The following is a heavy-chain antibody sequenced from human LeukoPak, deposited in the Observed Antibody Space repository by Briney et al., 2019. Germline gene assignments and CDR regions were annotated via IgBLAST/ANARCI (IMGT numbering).Heavy chain of an antibody. Sequence: NPSETLSLTCTVSGGSISSYYWSWIRQPPGKGLEWIGYIYYSGSTNYNPSLKSRVTISVDTSKNQFSLKLSSVTAADTAVYYCARDCSSTSCYTSYWGQGTLVTVSS. J-gene: IGHJ4*02. V-gene: IGHV4-59*01. CDR1: GGSISSYY. CDR2: IYYSGST. D-gene: IGHD2-2*02. CDR3: ARDCSSTSCYTSY.